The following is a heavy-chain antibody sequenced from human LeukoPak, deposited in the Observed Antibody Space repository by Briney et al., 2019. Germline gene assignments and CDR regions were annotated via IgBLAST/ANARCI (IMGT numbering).Heavy chain of an antibody. CDR1: GFTFSTYG. Sequence: GGSLRLSCAASGFTFSTYGMSWVRQAPGKGLEWVSAISGSGDNTYYADSVKGRFTISRDNSKNTLYLQMNSLRAEDTAVYYCATLPNYSYVHPYFFDYWGQGTLVTVSS. V-gene: IGHV3-23*01. D-gene: IGHD5-18*01. CDR2: ISGSGDNT. J-gene: IGHJ4*02. CDR3: ATLPNYSYVHPYFFDY.